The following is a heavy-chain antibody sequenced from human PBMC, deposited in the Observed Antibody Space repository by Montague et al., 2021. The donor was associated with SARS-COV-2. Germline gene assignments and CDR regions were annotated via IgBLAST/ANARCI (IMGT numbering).Heavy chain of an antibody. CDR3: ARGGGYYNYGLDV. D-gene: IGHD3-22*01. CDR2: IYYSGST. Sequence: SETLSLTCTVSGGSISNYYCCWIRQPPGKGLEWIGYIYYSGSTDXSPSLKSRVTISLDTSKNQFSLKVTSVTAADTAVYYCARGGGYYNYGLDVWGPGTTVTVSS. J-gene: IGHJ6*02. CDR1: GGSISNYY. V-gene: IGHV4-59*01.